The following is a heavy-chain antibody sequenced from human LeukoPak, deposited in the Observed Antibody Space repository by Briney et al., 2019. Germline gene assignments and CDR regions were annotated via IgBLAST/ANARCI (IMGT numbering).Heavy chain of an antibody. D-gene: IGHD6-19*01. CDR2: ISTSSVYI. Sequence: GGSLRLSCAASGFTFSSYSMNWVRQAPGKGLEWVSSISTSSVYIYYADSVKGRFTISRDNAKNSLYLQMNSLRAEDTAVYYCAKGYSSGWGRAFDIWGQGTMVTVSS. J-gene: IGHJ3*02. CDR3: AKGYSSGWGRAFDI. V-gene: IGHV3-21*04. CDR1: GFTFSSYS.